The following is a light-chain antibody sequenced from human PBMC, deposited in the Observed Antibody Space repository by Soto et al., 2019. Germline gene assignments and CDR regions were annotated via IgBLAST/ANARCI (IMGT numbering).Light chain of an antibody. CDR2: DVS. V-gene: IGLV2-14*01. Sequence: QSALTQPASVSGSPGQSITISCTGTSSDVGGYNYVSWYQQHPGKAPKLMIYDVSNRPSGVSNRFSGSKSANTASLTISGLQAEDEDDYYCSSYTSSSTYVVFGGGTKLTVL. J-gene: IGLJ2*01. CDR1: SSDVGGYNY. CDR3: SSYTSSSTYVV.